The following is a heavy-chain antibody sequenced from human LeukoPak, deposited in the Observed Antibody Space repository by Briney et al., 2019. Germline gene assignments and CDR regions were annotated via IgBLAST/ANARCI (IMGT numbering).Heavy chain of an antibody. CDR3: ARADRWDGMDV. CDR2: IYYSGST. CDR1: GGSLIPYY. Sequence: SETLSLTCTVSGGSLIPYYWSWIRQPPGKGLEWIGYIYYSGSTYYNPSLKSRVTISVDTSKNQFSLKLSSVTAADTAVYYCARADRWDGMDVWGQGTRSPSP. D-gene: IGHD4-23*01. V-gene: IGHV4-59*06. J-gene: IGHJ6*02.